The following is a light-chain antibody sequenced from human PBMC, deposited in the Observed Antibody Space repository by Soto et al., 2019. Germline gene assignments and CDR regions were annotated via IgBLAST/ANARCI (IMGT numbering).Light chain of an antibody. CDR3: QQYNNWPPWT. J-gene: IGKJ1*01. V-gene: IGKV3-15*01. CDR1: QSVSSN. CDR2: GAS. Sequence: EIVMTQSPATLSVSPGERATLSCRASQSVSSNLAWYQQKHGQAPRLLIYGASTRVTGIPDRFSGSGSGTEFTPTISSLQSEDYAVYYCQQYNNWPPWTFGQGTKVEIK.